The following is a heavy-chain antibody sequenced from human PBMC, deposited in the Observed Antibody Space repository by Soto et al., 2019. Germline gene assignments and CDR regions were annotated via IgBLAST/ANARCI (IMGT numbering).Heavy chain of an antibody. Sequence: NPSETLSLTCTVSSDSISSYNWSWIQQQPGKRLEWIGYISSSGSTDYNPSLKSRVTISGGTSKNQFCLKVSSVTAADTAVYYCARGTSWQLPFDYWGQGTLVTGLL. D-gene: IGHD6-13*01. CDR3: ARGTSWQLPFDY. J-gene: IGHJ4*02. V-gene: IGHV4-59*01. CDR1: SDSISSYN. CDR2: ISSSGST.